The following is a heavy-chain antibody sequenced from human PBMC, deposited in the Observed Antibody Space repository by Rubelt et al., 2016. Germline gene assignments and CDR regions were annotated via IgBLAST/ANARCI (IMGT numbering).Heavy chain of an antibody. V-gene: IGHV3-23*01. D-gene: IGHD3-9*01. CDR2: ISGSGGST. Sequence: GLEWVSAISGSGGSTYYADSVKGRFTISRDNSKNTLYLQMNSLRAEDTAVYYCAKDLRYFDWLLYSFDAFDIWGQGTMVTVSS. J-gene: IGHJ3*02. CDR3: AKDLRYFDWLLYSFDAFDI.